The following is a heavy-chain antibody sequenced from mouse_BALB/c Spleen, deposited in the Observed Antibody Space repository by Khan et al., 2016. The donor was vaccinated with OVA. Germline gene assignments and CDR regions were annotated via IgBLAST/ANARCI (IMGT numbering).Heavy chain of an antibody. D-gene: IGHD1-1*01. CDR3: TRPYYGSARFAY. J-gene: IGHJ3*01. Sequence: QVQLKESGPGLVAPSQSLSLICTVSGFSLTNYGVHWVRQPPGTGLEWLGVMWAGGSTNYNSALMSRMSISIDNSKSHVFLKMNSLQTDDTAMYYCTRPYYGSARFAYWGQGTLVTVSA. CDR1: GFSLTNYG. CDR2: MWAGGST. V-gene: IGHV2-9*02.